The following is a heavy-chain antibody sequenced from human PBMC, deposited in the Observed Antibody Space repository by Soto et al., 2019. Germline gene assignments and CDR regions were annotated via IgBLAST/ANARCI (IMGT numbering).Heavy chain of an antibody. Sequence: QVQLVQSGAEMKKPGSSVKVSCQSSGGTFNTYAMNWVRQAPGQGPEWMGDISPMFGAANYAPKFQGRVTITADESTGTSYLQSSSLTSEDTALYVCAREVQVHTPDLVYWGQGTVVTVSS. CDR3: AREVQVHTPDLVY. V-gene: IGHV1-69*19. CDR1: GGTFNTYA. CDR2: ISPMFGAA. D-gene: IGHD3-3*01. J-gene: IGHJ4*02.